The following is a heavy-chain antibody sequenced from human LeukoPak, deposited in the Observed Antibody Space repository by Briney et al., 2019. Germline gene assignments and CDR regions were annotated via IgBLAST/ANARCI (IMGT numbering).Heavy chain of an antibody. J-gene: IGHJ6*02. V-gene: IGHV3-21*01. CDR3: ARGGESCGMDV. D-gene: IGHD2/OR15-2a*01. Sequence: GGSLRLSCAASGFTFSSYSMNWVRQAPGKGLEWVSSISSSSSYIYYADSVKGRFTISRDNAKNSLYLQMNSLRAEDTAVYYCARGGESCGMDVWGQGTTVTVSS. CDR1: GFTFSSYS. CDR2: ISSSSSYI.